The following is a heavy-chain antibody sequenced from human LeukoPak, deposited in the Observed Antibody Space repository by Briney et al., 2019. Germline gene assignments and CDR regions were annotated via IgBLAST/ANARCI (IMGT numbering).Heavy chain of an antibody. J-gene: IGHJ5*02. CDR1: SGSISTYY. CDR3: ARDGAVAGGGRWFDP. V-gene: IGHV4-59*01. CDR2: INYSGST. Sequence: SETLSLTCTVSSGSISTYYWSWIRQPPGKGLEWIGYINYSGSTDYNPSLKSRVTISVDTSKNQFSPKLTSVTAADTAVYYCARDGAVAGGGRWFDPWGQGTLVTVSS. D-gene: IGHD6-19*01.